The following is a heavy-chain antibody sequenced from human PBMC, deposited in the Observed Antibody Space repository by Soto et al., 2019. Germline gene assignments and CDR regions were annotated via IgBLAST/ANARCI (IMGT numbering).Heavy chain of an antibody. D-gene: IGHD3-10*01. V-gene: IGHV4-39*01. CDR2: IYYSGST. CDR3: AGEPTDQDNWFDP. CDR1: GGSISSSSYY. J-gene: IGHJ5*02. Sequence: SETLSLTCTVSGGSISSSSYYWGWIRQPPGKGLEWIGSIYYSGSTYYNPSLKSRVTISVDTSKNQFSLKLSSVTAADTAVYYCAGEPTDQDNWFDPWGQGTLLTVSS.